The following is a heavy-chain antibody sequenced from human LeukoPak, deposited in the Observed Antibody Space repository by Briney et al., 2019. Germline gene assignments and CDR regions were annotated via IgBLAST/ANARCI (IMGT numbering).Heavy chain of an antibody. D-gene: IGHD3-10*01. Sequence: PSETLSLTCTVSGGSISSYYWSWIRQPPGKGLEWIGYIYYSGSTNYNPSLKRRVTISVDTSKNQFSLKLSSVTAADTAVYYCARGGGSGSYYYHYWGQGTLVTVSS. CDR3: ARGGGSGSYYYHY. V-gene: IGHV4-59*01. J-gene: IGHJ4*02. CDR2: IYYSGST. CDR1: GGSISSYY.